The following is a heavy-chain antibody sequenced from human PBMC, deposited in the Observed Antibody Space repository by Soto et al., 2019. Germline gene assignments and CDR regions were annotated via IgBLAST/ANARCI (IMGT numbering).Heavy chain of an antibody. Sequence: EVQLVESGGGLVQPGGSLRLSCLASEFTFNTYWMNWVRQAPGRGLEWVANTKDDGSEKNYVDSVKRRFTISRDNAKNSLDLQMNSLGGEDRAEYFCAREWGTPGRGSAVGYYYHNGMDVWGQGTTGTVSS. CDR2: TKDDGSEK. CDR1: EFTFNTYW. V-gene: IGHV3-7*05. CDR3: AREWGTPGRGSAVGYYYHNGMDV. J-gene: IGHJ6*02. D-gene: IGHD6-19*01.